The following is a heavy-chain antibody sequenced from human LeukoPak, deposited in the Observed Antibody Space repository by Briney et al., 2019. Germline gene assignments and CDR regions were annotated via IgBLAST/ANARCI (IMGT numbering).Heavy chain of an antibody. D-gene: IGHD2-2*02. CDR1: GGSFSGYY. Sequence: SETMSLTCAVYGGSFSGYYWSWIRQPSGKGLEWIGEINHSGSTNYNPSLKSRVTISVDTSKNQFSLKLSSVTAADTAVYYCARSPNIVVVPAAIGWGNWFDPWGQGTLVTVSS. J-gene: IGHJ5*02. CDR3: ARSPNIVVVPAAIGWGNWFDP. V-gene: IGHV4-34*01. CDR2: INHSGST.